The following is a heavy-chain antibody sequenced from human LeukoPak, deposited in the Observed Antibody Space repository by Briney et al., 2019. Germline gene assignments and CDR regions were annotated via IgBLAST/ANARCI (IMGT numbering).Heavy chain of an antibody. CDR1: GFTFSNYG. V-gene: IGHV3-33*08. CDR2: IWYDGSNK. D-gene: IGHD3-10*01. Sequence: GRSLRLSCSASGFTFSNYGMHWVRQAPGKGLEWVAVIWYDGSNKYYADSVKGRITISRDNSKNTLYLQMNSLRAEDTAVYYCARDNVRAFDFWGQGALVTVSS. J-gene: IGHJ3*01. CDR3: ARDNVRAFDF.